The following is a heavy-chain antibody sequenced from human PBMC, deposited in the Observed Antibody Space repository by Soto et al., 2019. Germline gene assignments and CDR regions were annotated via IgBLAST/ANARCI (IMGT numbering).Heavy chain of an antibody. CDR1: GYSFTNYW. D-gene: IGHD6-13*01. CDR3: ARIESIATNWFDP. V-gene: IGHV5-10-1*01. J-gene: IGHJ5*02. Sequence: GESLKISCKGSGYSFTNYWISWVRRMPGKGLEWMGNIDPVDSYTNYGPSFQGHVTFSVDTSISTAYLQWSSLKASDTAMYYCARIESIATNWFDPWGQGTLVTVSS. CDR2: IDPVDSYT.